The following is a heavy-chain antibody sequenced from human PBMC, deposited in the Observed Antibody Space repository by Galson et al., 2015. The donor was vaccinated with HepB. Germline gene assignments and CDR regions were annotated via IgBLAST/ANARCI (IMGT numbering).Heavy chain of an antibody. Sequence: SLRLSCAASGFTFSSYAMHWVRQAPGKGLEWVAVISYDGSNKYYADSVKGRLTISRDNSKNTLYLQMNSLRAEDTAVYYCARDSRGSGWSRDAEYFQHWGQGTLVTVSS. CDR1: GFTFSSYA. J-gene: IGHJ1*01. D-gene: IGHD6-19*01. CDR2: ISYDGSNK. CDR3: ARDSRGSGWSRDAEYFQH. V-gene: IGHV3-30*04.